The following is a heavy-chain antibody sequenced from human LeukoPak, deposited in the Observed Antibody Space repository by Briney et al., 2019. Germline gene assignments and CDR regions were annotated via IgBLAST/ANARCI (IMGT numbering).Heavy chain of an antibody. CDR3: AKDSTASGSYYGMDI. Sequence: GGSLRLSCAASGFAFNNYVMNWVRQAPGKGLEWVSSISGSGYNTYYTDSVKGRFTISRDNSKNTLFLQMNSLRAEDTAVYSCAKDSTASGSYYGMDIWGQGTTVTVSS. CDR1: GFAFNNYV. CDR2: ISGSGYNT. V-gene: IGHV3-23*01. J-gene: IGHJ6*02. D-gene: IGHD5-12*01.